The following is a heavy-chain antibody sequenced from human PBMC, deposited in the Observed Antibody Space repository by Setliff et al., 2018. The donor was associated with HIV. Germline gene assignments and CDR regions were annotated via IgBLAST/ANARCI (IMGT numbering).Heavy chain of an antibody. Sequence: GASVKVSCKASGYTFTSYAMHWVRQAPGQRPQWMGWIIAGDGRTKYSQDFQGRVTFTSDTSATTAYMELSSLRSEDTAVYYCARSRSMDVWGQGTSVTVSS. J-gene: IGHJ6*02. CDR1: GYTFTSYA. V-gene: IGHV1-3*01. CDR2: IIAGDGRT. CDR3: ARSRSMDV.